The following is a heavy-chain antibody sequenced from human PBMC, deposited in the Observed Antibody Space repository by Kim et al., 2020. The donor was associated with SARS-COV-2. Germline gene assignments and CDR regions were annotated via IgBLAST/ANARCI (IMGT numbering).Heavy chain of an antibody. CDR3: VRDAVEMTAIHDGFDI. D-gene: IGHD2-21*02. Sequence: ASVKVSCKASGYTFTDYFIHWVRQAPGQRLQWMGRINPKTGDTYYSQDFRGRVTMTRGTSISTAFMEVTRLRSDDTAIYYCVRDAVEMTAIHDGFDIWGQ. CDR1: GYTFTDYF. V-gene: IGHV1-2*06. J-gene: IGHJ3*02. CDR2: INPKTGDT.